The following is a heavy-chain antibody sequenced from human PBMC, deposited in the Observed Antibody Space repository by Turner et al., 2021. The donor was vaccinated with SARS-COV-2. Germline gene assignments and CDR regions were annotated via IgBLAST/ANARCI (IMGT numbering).Heavy chain of an antibody. J-gene: IGHJ2*01. Sequence: QLQLQESGPGLVKPSETLSPTCTVSGGSISSSSYSWGWIRQPPGKGLEWIGSIYYSGSTYYTPSLKSRVSISVDTSKNQFSLRLSSVTAADTAVYYCATPSVSYDSSGYFHFDLWGRGTLVTVSS. CDR2: IYYSGST. D-gene: IGHD3-22*01. CDR3: ATPSVSYDSSGYFHFDL. CDR1: GGSISSSSYS. V-gene: IGHV4-39*01.